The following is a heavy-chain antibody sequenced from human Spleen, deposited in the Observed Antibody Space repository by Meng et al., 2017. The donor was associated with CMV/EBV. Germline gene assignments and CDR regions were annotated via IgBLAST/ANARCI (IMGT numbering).Heavy chain of an antibody. CDR1: DYIFTSCG. CDR2: ISAYNGDT. D-gene: IGHD2-15*01. Sequence: ASVKVSCKASDYIFTSCGFTWVRQAPGQGLEWMGWISAYNGDTKYAQRLQDRVTMTTDTSTNTAYMELRSLRSDDTAVYYCARGLYCSVTNCPGGYWGQGTLVTVSS. V-gene: IGHV1-18*01. CDR3: ARGLYCSVTNCPGGY. J-gene: IGHJ4*02.